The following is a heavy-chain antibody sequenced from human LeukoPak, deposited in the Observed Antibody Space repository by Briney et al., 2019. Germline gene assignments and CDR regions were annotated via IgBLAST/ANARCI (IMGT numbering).Heavy chain of an antibody. Sequence: SETLSLTCTVSGGSISSSSYYWGWIRQPPGKGLEWIGSIYYSGSTYYNPSLKSRVTISVDTSKNQFSLKLSSVTAADTAVYYCARHKVATIQGYFDYWGQGTLVTVSS. CDR1: GGSISSSSYY. CDR2: IYYSGST. CDR3: ARHKVATIQGYFDY. V-gene: IGHV4-39*01. J-gene: IGHJ4*02. D-gene: IGHD5-24*01.